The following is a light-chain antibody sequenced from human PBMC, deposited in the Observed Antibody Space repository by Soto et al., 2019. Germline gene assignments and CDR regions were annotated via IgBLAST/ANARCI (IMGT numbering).Light chain of an antibody. Sequence: EIVLTQTPENMSLSPGERATLSCRASQSVSSSYLAWYQQKPGQAPRLLIYGASSRATGIPDRFSGSGSGTDFTLTISRLEPEDFAVYYCQQYGSSLLTFGGGTKVDIK. V-gene: IGKV3-20*01. CDR1: QSVSSSY. CDR3: QQYGSSLLT. CDR2: GAS. J-gene: IGKJ4*01.